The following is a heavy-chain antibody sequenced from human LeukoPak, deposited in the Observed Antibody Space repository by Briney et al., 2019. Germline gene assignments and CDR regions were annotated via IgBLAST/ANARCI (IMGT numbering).Heavy chain of an antibody. J-gene: IGHJ4*02. V-gene: IGHV3-21*01. D-gene: IGHD5-18*01. CDR2: TSSSSSYI. CDR1: GFTFSSYS. CDR3: ASQLRYSYGYDY. Sequence: PGGSLRLSCAASGFTFSSYSMNWVRQAPGKGLEWVSSTSSSSSYIYYADSVKGRFTISRDNAKNSLYLQMNSLRAEDTAVYYCASQLRYSYGYDYWGQGTLVTVSS.